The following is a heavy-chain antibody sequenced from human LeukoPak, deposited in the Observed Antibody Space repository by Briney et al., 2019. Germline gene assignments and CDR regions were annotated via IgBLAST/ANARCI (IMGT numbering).Heavy chain of an antibody. CDR2: ISAYNGNT. Sequence: ASVKVSCKASGYTFINFEINWVRQAPGQGLEWMGWISAYNGNTNYAQKLQGRVTMTTDTSTSTAYMELRSLRSDDTAVYYCARDRHYDFWSGYLYLDYWGQGTLVTVSS. V-gene: IGHV1-18*01. CDR1: GYTFINFE. D-gene: IGHD3-3*01. J-gene: IGHJ4*02. CDR3: ARDRHYDFWSGYLYLDY.